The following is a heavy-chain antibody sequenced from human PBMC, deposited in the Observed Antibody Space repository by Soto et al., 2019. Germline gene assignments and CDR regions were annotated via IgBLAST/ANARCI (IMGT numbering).Heavy chain of an antibody. Sequence: QVQLVQSGAEVREPGASVKVSCKASGYTFTDFFMHWVRQAPGQGLEWMGRINPNSGDSNYAQTFQGRVTMTRDTSISTVSMEVSRLRFDDTAIYYCARGCIISNCYSRATFDYWGHGTLVTVSS. J-gene: IGHJ4*01. CDR1: GYTFTDFF. V-gene: IGHV1-2*06. CDR2: INPNSGDS. CDR3: ARGCIISNCYSRATFDY. D-gene: IGHD2-21*01.